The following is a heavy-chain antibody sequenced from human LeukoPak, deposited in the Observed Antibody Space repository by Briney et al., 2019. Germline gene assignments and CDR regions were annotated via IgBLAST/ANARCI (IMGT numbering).Heavy chain of an antibody. CDR1: GFTVSSYA. Sequence: GRSLRLSCAASGFTVSSYAMHWVRQAPGKGLEWVAVISYDGSNKYYADSVKGRFTISRDNSKNTLYLQMNSLRAEDTAVYYCAAPMVRGVILDYWGQGTLVTVSS. J-gene: IGHJ4*02. D-gene: IGHD3-10*01. CDR3: AAPMVRGVILDY. V-gene: IGHV3-30*04. CDR2: ISYDGSNK.